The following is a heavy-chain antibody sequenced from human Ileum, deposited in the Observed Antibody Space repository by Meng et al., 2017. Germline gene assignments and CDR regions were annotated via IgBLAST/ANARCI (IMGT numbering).Heavy chain of an antibody. D-gene: IGHD3-16*01. Sequence: LHLQQSVRGLLKSSAPLALTCAVSGDSIRYSSYYWGWVRQPPGQGLEWIGSIYYNGNTYYSPSLKSRASISVDTSKNQFSLKLSSGTAADTAVYYCARPAVTTALGGFDYWGQGTLVTVSS. CDR2: IYYNGNT. V-gene: IGHV4-39*01. CDR3: ARPAVTTALGGFDY. CDR1: GDSIRYSSYY. J-gene: IGHJ4*02.